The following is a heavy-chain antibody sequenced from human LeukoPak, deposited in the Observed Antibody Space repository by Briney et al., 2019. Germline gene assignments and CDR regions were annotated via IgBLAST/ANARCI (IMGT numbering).Heavy chain of an antibody. Sequence: GGSLRLSCAASGFTVSSNYMSWVRQAPGKGLEWVSIIYSGGSTSYADSVKGRFTISRDNSKNTLYLQMNSLRAEDTAVYYCARDVVGATYFDWGQETLVTVSS. CDR1: GFTVSSNY. J-gene: IGHJ4*02. D-gene: IGHD1-26*01. V-gene: IGHV3-53*01. CDR3: ARDVVGATYFD. CDR2: IYSGGST.